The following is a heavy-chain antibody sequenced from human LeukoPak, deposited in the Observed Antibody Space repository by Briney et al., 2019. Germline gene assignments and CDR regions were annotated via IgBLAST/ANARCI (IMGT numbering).Heavy chain of an antibody. D-gene: IGHD6-25*01. CDR1: GFSFSTYW. J-gene: IGHJ4*02. Sequence: PGGSLRLSCVASGFSFSTYWMSWVRQAPGKGLEWVANIKQDRSEKYYVDSVKGRFTISRDNAKNSVYLQMNRLTVEDTAVYYCARALYSSGYFDYWGQGTLVTVSS. CDR2: IKQDRSEK. CDR3: ARALYSSGYFDY. V-gene: IGHV3-7*01.